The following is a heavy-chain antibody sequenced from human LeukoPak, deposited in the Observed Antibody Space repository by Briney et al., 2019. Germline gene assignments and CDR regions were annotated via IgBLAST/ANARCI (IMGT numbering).Heavy chain of an antibody. Sequence: GGSLRLSCAASRFIFSSYWMTWVRQAPGKGLEWVSYISSSSSTIYYADSVKGRFTISRDNAKNSLYLQMNSLRAEDTAVYYCARDSYYYDSSGYNRRYYYYYYMDVWGKGTTVTVSS. CDR2: ISSSSSTI. J-gene: IGHJ6*03. V-gene: IGHV3-48*01. CDR3: ARDSYYYDSSGYNRRYYYYYYMDV. D-gene: IGHD3-22*01. CDR1: RFIFSSYW.